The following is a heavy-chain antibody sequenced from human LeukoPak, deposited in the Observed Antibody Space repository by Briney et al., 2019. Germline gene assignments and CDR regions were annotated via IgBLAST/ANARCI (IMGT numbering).Heavy chain of an antibody. J-gene: IGHJ6*02. V-gene: IGHV3-74*01. D-gene: IGHD6-13*01. CDR1: GFTFSSYW. CDR3: ARDRSSWDYYYYYGMDV. CDR2: INGDGSST. Sequence: GGSLRLSCAASGFTFSSYWMHWVRQAPGKGLVWVSRINGDGSSTSYADSVKGRFTISRDNAKNTLYLQMNSLRAEDTAVYYCARDRSSWDYYYYYGMDVWGQGTTVTVSS.